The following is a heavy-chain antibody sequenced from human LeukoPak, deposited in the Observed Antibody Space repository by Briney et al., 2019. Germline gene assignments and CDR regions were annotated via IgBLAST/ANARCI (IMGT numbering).Heavy chain of an antibody. V-gene: IGHV3-43*01. D-gene: IGHD3-22*01. CDR2: ISWDGGST. J-gene: IGHJ2*01. CDR3: AKGITMTDWYFDL. Sequence: PGGSLRLSCAASGFTFDDYTMHWVRQAPGKGLEWVSLISWDGGSTYYADSVKGRFTISRDNSKNSLYLQMNSLRTEDTALYYCAKGITMTDWYFDLWGRGTLVTVSS. CDR1: GFTFDDYT.